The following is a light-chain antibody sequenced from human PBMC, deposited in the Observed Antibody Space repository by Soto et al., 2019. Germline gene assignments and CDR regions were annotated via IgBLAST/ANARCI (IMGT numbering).Light chain of an antibody. CDR2: TAS. J-gene: IGKJ4*01. V-gene: IGKV1-39*01. CDR1: QSIITY. Sequence: DIQMTQSPSSLSASVGDRVTITCRASQSIITYLNWYRQKTGKAPKLLIYTASSLESGVPTRFSGSGSGTDFTLTISSLQPEDFAIYYCQQSYSTPLTCGGGTKVEIK. CDR3: QQSYSTPLT.